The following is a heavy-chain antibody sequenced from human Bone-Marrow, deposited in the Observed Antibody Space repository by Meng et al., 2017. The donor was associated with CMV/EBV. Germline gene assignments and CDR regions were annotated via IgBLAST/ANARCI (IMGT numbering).Heavy chain of an antibody. Sequence: GGSLRLSCAASGFTVSSNYMSWVRQAPGKGLEWVSVIYSGGSTYYADSVKGRFTISRDNSKNTLYLQMNSLRAEDTAVYYCASTHTDYYYGMAVWGQGTTVTISS. J-gene: IGHJ6*02. D-gene: IGHD4-17*01. V-gene: IGHV3-53*01. CDR3: ASTHTDYYYGMAV. CDR1: GFTVSSNY. CDR2: IYSGGST.